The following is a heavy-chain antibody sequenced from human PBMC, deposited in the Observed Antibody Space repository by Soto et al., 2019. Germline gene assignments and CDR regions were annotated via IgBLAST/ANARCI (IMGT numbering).Heavy chain of an antibody. CDR2: ISYDGSNK. V-gene: IGHV3-30-3*01. CDR3: ARDALTTVTTYLFSL. Sequence: QVQLVESGGGVVQPGRSLRLSCAASGFTFSSYAMHWVRQAPGKGLEWVAVISYDGSNKYYADSVKGRFTISRDNSKNPLYLQMNSLRAEDTAVYYCARDALTTVTTYLFSLWGRGPLVTVSS. D-gene: IGHD4-17*01. CDR1: GFTFSSYA. J-gene: IGHJ2*01.